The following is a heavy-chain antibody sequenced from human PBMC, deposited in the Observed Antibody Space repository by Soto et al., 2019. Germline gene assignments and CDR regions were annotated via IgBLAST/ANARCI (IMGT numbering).Heavy chain of an antibody. CDR1: GGSINSGGYY. CDR2: IYYSGNMYNSGNT. CDR3: ARTYYDGSGYYPHDAFDI. Sequence: PSETLSLTYTFSGGSINSGGYYWNWIRQHPGKGLEWIGYIYYSGNMYNSGNTYYNAALKSRVTISADTFKSLFSLTLNSVTAADTAVYYFARTYYDGSGYYPHDAFDIWGQGTMVT. D-gene: IGHD3-22*01. V-gene: IGHV4-31*03. J-gene: IGHJ3*02.